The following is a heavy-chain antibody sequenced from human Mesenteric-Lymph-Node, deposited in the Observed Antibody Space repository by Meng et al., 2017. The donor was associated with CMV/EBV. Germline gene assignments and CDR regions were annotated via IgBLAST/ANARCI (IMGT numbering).Heavy chain of an antibody. J-gene: IGHJ4*02. CDR2: INWNGGST. CDR1: GFTFDDYG. V-gene: IGHV3-20*04. D-gene: IGHD3-22*01. CDR3: AKVPRAATWGYYDSSGSLYYFDY. Sequence: GESLKISCAASGFTFDDYGMSWVRQAPGKGLEWVSGINWNGGSTGYADSVKGRFTISRDNSKNTLYLQMNSLRAEDTAVYYCAKVPRAATWGYYDSSGSLYYFDYWGQGTLVTVSS.